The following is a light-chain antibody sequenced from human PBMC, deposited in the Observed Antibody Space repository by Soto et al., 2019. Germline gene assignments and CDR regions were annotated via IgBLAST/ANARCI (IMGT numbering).Light chain of an antibody. J-gene: IGLJ2*01. CDR3: QVWDSSSDHRGV. Sequence: SYELTQPPSVSVAPGPTARITCGGTNIGSKSVHWYQQKPGQAPVLVVYDDSDRPSGIPERFSGSNSGNTATLTISRVEAGDEADYYCQVWDSSSDHRGVFGGGTKLTVL. CDR1: NIGSKS. CDR2: DDS. V-gene: IGLV3-21*02.